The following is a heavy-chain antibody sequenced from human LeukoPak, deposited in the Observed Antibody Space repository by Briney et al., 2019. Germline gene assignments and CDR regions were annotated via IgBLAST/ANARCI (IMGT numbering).Heavy chain of an antibody. Sequence: GGSLRLSCAASGFTFSSYGMHWVRQAPGKGLEWVAVISYDGSNKYYADSVKGRFTISRDNSKNTLYLQMNSLRAEDTAVYYCAKDILRFLEWLSDYWGQGTLVTVSS. D-gene: IGHD3-3*01. CDR1: GFTFSSYG. V-gene: IGHV3-30*18. CDR3: AKDILRFLEWLSDY. CDR2: ISYDGSNK. J-gene: IGHJ4*02.